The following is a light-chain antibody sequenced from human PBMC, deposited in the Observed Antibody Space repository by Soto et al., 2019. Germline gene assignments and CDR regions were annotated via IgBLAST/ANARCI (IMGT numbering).Light chain of an antibody. Sequence: TQLTQSPAFLCSPVRACLTITCMASQGFRNYLALYQQKPGRAPKLLIYIASTLQSGVPSRFSVSYSGTEITLTITSLQPEDFATYYFQQVNSYPIPFGQGTQLEIK. CDR3: QQVNSYPIP. V-gene: IGKV1-9*01. CDR2: IAS. J-gene: IGKJ5*01. CDR1: QGFRNY.